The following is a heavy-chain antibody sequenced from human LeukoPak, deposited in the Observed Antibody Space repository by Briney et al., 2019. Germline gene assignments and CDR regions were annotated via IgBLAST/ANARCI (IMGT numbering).Heavy chain of an antibody. CDR1: GFTFSRFN. CDR2: IWYDGTDT. J-gene: IGHJ4*01. D-gene: IGHD2/OR15-2a*01. Sequence: GGSLRLSCVASGFTFSRFNMHWVRQAPGKGLGWVALIWYDGTDTYYADAVKGRFTISRDDSKNTVYLQMNSLRAEDTAFYYCARGFLDFDFWGHGTLVTVSS. V-gene: IGHV3-33*01. CDR3: ARGFLDFDF.